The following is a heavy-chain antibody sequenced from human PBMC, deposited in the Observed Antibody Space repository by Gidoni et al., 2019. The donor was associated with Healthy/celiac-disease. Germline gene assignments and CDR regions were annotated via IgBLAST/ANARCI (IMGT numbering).Heavy chain of an antibody. J-gene: IGHJ4*02. V-gene: IGHV3-9*01. CDR3: ALEIAVAGIFDY. CDR2: ISWNSGSI. Sequence: EVQLVESGGGLVQPGRSLRLSCAASGFTFDDYAMHWVRQAPGKGLEWVSGISWNSGSIGDADSVKGRFTISRDNAKNSLYLQMNSMRAEDTALYYCALEIAVAGIFDYWGQGTLVTVSS. D-gene: IGHD6-19*01. CDR1: GFTFDDYA.